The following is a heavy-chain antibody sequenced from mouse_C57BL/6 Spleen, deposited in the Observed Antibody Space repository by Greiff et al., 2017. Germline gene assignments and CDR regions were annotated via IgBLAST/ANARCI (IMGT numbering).Heavy chain of an antibody. V-gene: IGHV1-53*01. Sequence: LQQPGTELVKPGASVKLSCKASGYTFTSYWMHWVKQRPGQGLEWIGNINPSNGGTNYNEKFKSKATLTVDKSSSTAYMQLSSLTSEDSAVYYCARGDYYGSSYWYFDVWGTGTTVTVSS. J-gene: IGHJ1*03. D-gene: IGHD1-1*01. CDR2: INPSNGGT. CDR3: ARGDYYGSSYWYFDV. CDR1: GYTFTSYW.